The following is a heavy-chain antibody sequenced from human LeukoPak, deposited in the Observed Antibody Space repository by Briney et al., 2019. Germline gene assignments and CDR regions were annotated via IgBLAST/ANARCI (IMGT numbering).Heavy chain of an antibody. Sequence: GGSLRLSCAASGFTFSSYAMHWVRQAPGKGLEWVAVISYDGSNKYYADSVKGRFTISRDNSKNTLYLQMNSLRAEDTAVYYCARGHDYGDYWGQGTLVTVSS. CDR2: ISYDGSNK. CDR3: ARGHDYGDY. V-gene: IGHV3-30-3*01. J-gene: IGHJ4*02. CDR1: GFTFSSYA.